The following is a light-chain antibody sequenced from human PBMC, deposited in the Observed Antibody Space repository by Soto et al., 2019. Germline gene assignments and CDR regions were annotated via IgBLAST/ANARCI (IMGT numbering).Light chain of an antibody. J-gene: IGKJ4*01. CDR3: MQGLQLAALT. V-gene: IGKV2-28*01. CDR1: QSLLHRNGYNY. Sequence: DIVMTQSPVSLAVTPGEPASISCRSSQSLLHRNGYNYLDWYLQKPGQSPQLLISLGSNRASGVPDRFSGSGSGTDFTLKISRVEAEDVGVYYCMQGLQLAALTFGGGTKVEIK. CDR2: LGS.